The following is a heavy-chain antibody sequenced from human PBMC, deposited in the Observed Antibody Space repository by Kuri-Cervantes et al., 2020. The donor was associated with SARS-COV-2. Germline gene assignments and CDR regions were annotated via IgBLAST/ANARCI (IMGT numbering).Heavy chain of an antibody. J-gene: IGHJ4*02. V-gene: IGHV3-7*01. Sequence: GEPLQIPCVASGFTFSSYWISWVRQAPGKGLEWVANIKQDGSEKYYVDSVKGRFTISRDNAKKSLFLQMNSLRAEDTAIYYCSRDRGYSGTSSPVYWGQGTLVTVSS. CDR1: GFTFSSYW. D-gene: IGHD1-26*01. CDR3: SRDRGYSGTSSPVY. CDR2: IKQDGSEK.